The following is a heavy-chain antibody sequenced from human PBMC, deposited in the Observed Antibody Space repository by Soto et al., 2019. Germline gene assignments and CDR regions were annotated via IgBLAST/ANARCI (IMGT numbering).Heavy chain of an antibody. V-gene: IGHV3-23*01. CDR3: AKMIVDVLRYFDWHTWFDP. J-gene: IGHJ5*02. D-gene: IGHD3-9*01. CDR2: ISGSGGST. Sequence: GGSLRLSCAASGFTFSSYAMSWVRQAPGKGLEWVSAISGSGGSTYYADSVKGRFTISRDNSKNTLYLQMNSLRAEDTAVYYCAKMIVDVLRYFDWHTWFDPWGQGTLVTVSS. CDR1: GFTFSSYA.